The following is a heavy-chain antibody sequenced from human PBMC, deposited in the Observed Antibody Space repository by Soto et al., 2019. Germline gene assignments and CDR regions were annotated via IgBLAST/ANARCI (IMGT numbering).Heavy chain of an antibody. J-gene: IGHJ6*02. CDR2: ISGSGGST. CDR1: GFTFSSYA. D-gene: IGHD3-10*01. V-gene: IGHV3-23*01. Sequence: EVQLLDSGVGLVQPGGSLRLACATSGFTFSSYAISWVRQAPGKGLEWFSAISGSGGSTYYADSVQGRFTISRDNPNNTLYLERNSLRAEYTAVYYCAKYLGKPLILWFGEVFNGRYGMDVWGQGTTVTVSS. CDR3: AKYLGKPLILWFGEVFNGRYGMDV.